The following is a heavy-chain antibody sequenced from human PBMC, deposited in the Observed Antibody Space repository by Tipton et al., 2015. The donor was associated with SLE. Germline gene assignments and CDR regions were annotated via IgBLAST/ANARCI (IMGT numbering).Heavy chain of an antibody. CDR1: GGSISSSSYY. Sequence: TLSLTCTVSGGSISSSSYYWGWIRQPPGKGQEWIGSIYYSGSTYYNPSLKSRVTISVDTSKNQFSLKLSSVTAADTAVYYCARGVWSGSFFDLWGRGPLVTVSS. CDR2: IYYSGST. CDR3: ARGVWSGSFFDL. J-gene: IGHJ2*01. V-gene: IGHV4-39*07. D-gene: IGHD3-3*01.